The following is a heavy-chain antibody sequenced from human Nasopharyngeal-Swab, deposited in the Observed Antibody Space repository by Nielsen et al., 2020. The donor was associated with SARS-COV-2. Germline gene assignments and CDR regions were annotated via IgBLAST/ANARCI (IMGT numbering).Heavy chain of an antibody. D-gene: IGHD6-19*01. CDR3: AGGNQWLSFDL. Sequence: GGSLRLSCTGSGFTFSDSYMSWIRQAPGKGLEWVAYISSSGRHLYYADSVKGRFTISRDNAKNSLFLHMDSLRVEDTALYYCAGGNQWLSFDLWGQGTLVTVSS. V-gene: IGHV3-11*04. J-gene: IGHJ4*02. CDR2: ISSSGRHL. CDR1: GFTFSDSY.